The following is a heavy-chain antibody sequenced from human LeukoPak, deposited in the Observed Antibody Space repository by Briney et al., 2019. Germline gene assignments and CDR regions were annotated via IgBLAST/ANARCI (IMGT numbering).Heavy chain of an antibody. J-gene: IGHJ4*02. CDR2: ISWNSGSI. CDR3: AKDKESSGYNYFDY. Sequence: GGSLRLSCAASGFTFDDYAMHWVRQAPGKCLECLLCISWNSGSIGYADYVEGRFTISRDNAKNSLYLQMNSLRAEDTALYYCAKDKESSGYNYFDYWGQGTLVTVSS. CDR1: GFTFDDYA. V-gene: IGHV3-9*01. D-gene: IGHD3-22*01.